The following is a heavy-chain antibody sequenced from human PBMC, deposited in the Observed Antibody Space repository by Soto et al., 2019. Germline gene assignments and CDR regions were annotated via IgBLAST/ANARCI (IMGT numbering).Heavy chain of an antibody. J-gene: IGHJ6*02. D-gene: IGHD3-3*01. CDR3: ARRSSPTYYDFRILRPHYYSRYGMDV. CDR1: GGTFSSYA. V-gene: IGHV1-69*01. CDR2: IIPIFGTA. Sequence: QVQLVQSGAEVKKPGSSVKVSCKASGGTFSSYAISWVRQAPGQGLEWMGGIIPIFGTANYAQKFQGRVTITADESTSTAYMELSSLRSEDTAVYYCARRSSPTYYDFRILRPHYYSRYGMDVWGQGTTVTVSS.